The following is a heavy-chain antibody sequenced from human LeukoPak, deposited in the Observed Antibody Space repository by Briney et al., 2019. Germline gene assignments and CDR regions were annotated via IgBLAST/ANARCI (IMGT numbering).Heavy chain of an antibody. V-gene: IGHV3-66*02. CDR2: TYTDGSA. J-gene: IGHJ4*02. CDR1: GFTVSSKF. D-gene: IGHD3-22*01. CDR3: ASDLPADESNGFLEQGYDY. Sequence: GGSLRLSCAASGFTVSSKFMTWVRQAPGQGLEWVSVTYTDGSAYYADSVKGRFTISRDSAKNTLDLQMNSLKIEDTAVYYCASDLPADESNGFLEQGYDYWGRGALVTVSS.